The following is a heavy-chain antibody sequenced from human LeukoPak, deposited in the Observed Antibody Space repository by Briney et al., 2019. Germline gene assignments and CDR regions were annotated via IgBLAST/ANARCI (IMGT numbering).Heavy chain of an antibody. D-gene: IGHD2-2*02. J-gene: IGHJ4*02. CDR3: AKDYCSSTSCYIFDY. V-gene: IGHV3-48*01. CDR2: INVVNGAI. CDR1: GFTLRYYQ. Sequence: GGSLGLSCATSGFTLRYYQMNWVRQAPGKGLEWVSYINVVNGAIYYADSVKGRFTISRDNSKNTLYLQMNSLRAEDTAVYYCAKDYCSSTSCYIFDYWGQGTLVTVSS.